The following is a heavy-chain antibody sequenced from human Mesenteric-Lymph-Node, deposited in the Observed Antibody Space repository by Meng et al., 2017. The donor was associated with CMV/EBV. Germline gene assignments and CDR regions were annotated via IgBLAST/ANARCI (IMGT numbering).Heavy chain of an antibody. CDR3: ARGGDYDTSGYSFDS. Sequence: SETLSLTCTVSGGSVTTGSYYWSWIRQPPGKGLEWIGYIYYRGSTNYNPSLKSRVSMSVDTSKKQFSLKLNSLTAADTAVYYCARGGDYDTSGYSFDSWGQGTLVTVSS. J-gene: IGHJ4*02. CDR1: GGSVTTGSYY. D-gene: IGHD3-22*01. V-gene: IGHV4-61*01. CDR2: IYYRGST.